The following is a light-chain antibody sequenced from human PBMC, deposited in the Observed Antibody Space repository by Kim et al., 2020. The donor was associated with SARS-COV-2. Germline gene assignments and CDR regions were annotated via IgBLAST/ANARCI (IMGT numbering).Light chain of an antibody. CDR2: LDS. J-gene: IGLJ1*01. CDR3: QSYDNRLGGFV. CDR1: GSNIGADYG. Sequence: QSVLTQPPSVSGAPGERVTISCTGGGSNIGADYGVHWYQQLPGTAPRVLIYLDSNRPSGVPDRFSASKSGTSASLAITGLQAEDEADYYCQSYDNRLGGFVFGSGTKAPS. V-gene: IGLV1-40*01.